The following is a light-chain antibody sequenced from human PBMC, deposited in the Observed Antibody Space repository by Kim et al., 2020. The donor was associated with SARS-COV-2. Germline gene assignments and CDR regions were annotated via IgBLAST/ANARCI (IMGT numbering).Light chain of an antibody. CDR1: HSISSW. V-gene: IGKV1-5*03. CDR2: KAS. J-gene: IGKJ2*01. Sequence: SASVGNSVTFPCRTSHSISSWLVWYQQKPGKAPKLLIYKASTLKGGVPSRFGGGGSETEFTLTISSLQPDDFASYYCQRYNSYSRTFGQGPSWRS. CDR3: QRYNSYSRT.